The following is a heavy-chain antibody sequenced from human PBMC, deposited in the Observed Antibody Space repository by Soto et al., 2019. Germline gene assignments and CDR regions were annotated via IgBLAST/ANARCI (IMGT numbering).Heavy chain of an antibody. CDR3: ARGRGGYSYGSGYYYGMDV. CDR1: GGSFSGYY. V-gene: IGHV4-34*01. J-gene: IGHJ6*02. D-gene: IGHD5-18*01. Sequence: SETLSLTCAVYGGSFSGYYWSWIRQPPGKGLEWIGEINHSGSTNYNPSLKSRVTISVDTSKNQFSLKLSSVTAADTAVYYCARGRGGYSYGSGYYYGMDVWGQGTTLTV. CDR2: INHSGST.